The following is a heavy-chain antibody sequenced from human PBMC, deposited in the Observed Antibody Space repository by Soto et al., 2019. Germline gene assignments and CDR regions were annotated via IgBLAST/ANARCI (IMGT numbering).Heavy chain of an antibody. CDR2: ISGSGGST. J-gene: IGHJ4*02. V-gene: IGHV3-23*01. CDR1: GFTFSSYA. CDR3: AKIDHRGYSSGWYSDY. Sequence: EVQLLESGGGLVQPGGSLRLSCAASGFTFSSYAMSWVRQAPGKGLEWVSAISGSGGSTYYADSVKGRFTISRDISKNTLYLQMNSLRAEDTAVYYCAKIDHRGYSSGWYSDYWGQGTLVTVSS. D-gene: IGHD6-19*01.